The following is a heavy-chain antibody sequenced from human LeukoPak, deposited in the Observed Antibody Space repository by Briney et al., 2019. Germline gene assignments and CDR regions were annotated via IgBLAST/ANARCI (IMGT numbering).Heavy chain of an antibody. CDR1: GGSISSGSYY. CDR3: ARGEMATMRGIDY. CDR2: IYTSGST. J-gene: IGHJ4*02. D-gene: IGHD5-24*01. Sequence: PSQTLSLTCTISGGSISSGSYYWNWIRQPAGKGLEWIGRIYTSGSTNYNPSLKSRVIISVDTSKNQFSLKLSSVTAADTAVYYCARGEMATMRGIDYWGQGTLVTVSS. V-gene: IGHV4-61*02.